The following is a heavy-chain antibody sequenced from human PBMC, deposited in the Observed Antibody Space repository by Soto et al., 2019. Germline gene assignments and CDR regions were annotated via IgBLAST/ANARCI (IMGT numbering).Heavy chain of an antibody. Sequence: HPGGSLRLSCAASGFTFNSFNMNWVRQAPGRGLEWVSLIYRRDDQTTYYADSVKGRFTISRDTSTNTVSLQMNSLRVEDTAIYYCARDRDYFWGSLDSWGQGALVTVSS. CDR3: ARDRDYFWGSLDS. J-gene: IGHJ4*02. CDR1: GFTFNSFN. CDR2: IYRRDDQTT. D-gene: IGHD3-16*01. V-gene: IGHV3-66*01.